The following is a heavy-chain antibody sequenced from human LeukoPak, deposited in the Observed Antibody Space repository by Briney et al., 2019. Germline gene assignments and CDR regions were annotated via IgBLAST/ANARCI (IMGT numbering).Heavy chain of an antibody. V-gene: IGHV3-30-3*01. CDR1: GFTFSSYA. CDR2: ISYDGSNK. J-gene: IGHJ5*02. D-gene: IGHD6-19*01. Sequence: GGSLRLSCAASGFTFSSYAMHWVRQAPGRGLEWVAVISYDGSNKYYADSVKGRFTISRDNSKNTLYLQMNSLRAEDTAVYYCAKDRADSIAVAGAWYNWFDPWGQGTLVTVSS. CDR3: AKDRADSIAVAGAWYNWFDP.